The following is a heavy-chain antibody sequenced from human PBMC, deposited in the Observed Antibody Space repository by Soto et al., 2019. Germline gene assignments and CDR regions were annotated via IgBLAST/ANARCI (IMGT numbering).Heavy chain of an antibody. CDR2: INHSGST. Sequence: PSETLSLTCAVYGGSFSGYYWSWIRQPPGKGLEWIGEINHSGSTKYNPSLKSRVTISVDTSKNQFSLKLSSVTAADTAVYYCARGLHFSGGRSCYLGWFDPWGQGTLVTVSS. J-gene: IGHJ5*02. CDR1: GGSFSGYY. V-gene: IGHV4-34*01. D-gene: IGHD2-15*01. CDR3: ARGLHFSGGRSCYLGWFDP.